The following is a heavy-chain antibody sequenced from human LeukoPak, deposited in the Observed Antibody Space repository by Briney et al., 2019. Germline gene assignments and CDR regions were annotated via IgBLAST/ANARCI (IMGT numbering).Heavy chain of an antibody. CDR3: ARSNWNAPFDY. J-gene: IGHJ4*02. CDR1: GRSISSTSYY. D-gene: IGHD1-20*01. V-gene: IGHV4-39*01. Sequence: SATLSLTRNVSGRSISSTSYYWAWIRQPPGKGLEWIGSTYYSGSTYNNPSLKSRVTISVDTSKNQFSLRLSSVTAADTAVYYCARSNWNAPFDYWGQGTLVTVSS. CDR2: TYYSGST.